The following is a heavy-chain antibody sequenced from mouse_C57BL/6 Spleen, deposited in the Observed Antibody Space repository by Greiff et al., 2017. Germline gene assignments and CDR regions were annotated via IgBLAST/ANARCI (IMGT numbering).Heavy chain of an antibody. Sequence: QVQLQQPGAELVKPGASVKLSCKASGYTFTSYWMQWVKQRPGQGLEWIGEIDPSDSYTNYNQKFKGKATLTVDTSSSTAYMQLSSLTSEDSAVYYCARKGTTAYYFDYWGQGTTLTVSS. D-gene: IGHD1-2*01. J-gene: IGHJ2*01. CDR2: IDPSDSYT. V-gene: IGHV1-50*01. CDR3: ARKGTTAYYFDY. CDR1: GYTFTSYW.